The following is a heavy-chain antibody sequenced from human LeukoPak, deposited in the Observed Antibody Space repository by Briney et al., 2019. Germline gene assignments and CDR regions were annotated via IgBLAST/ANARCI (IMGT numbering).Heavy chain of an antibody. CDR3: ARESGYYYDTSGYTFDY. V-gene: IGHV4-4*07. CDR1: GGSISNYY. Sequence: SETLSLTCTVSGGSISNYYWSWIRPSAGKGLEWIGRIYTSGSTNYNPSLKSRDSMSVDTSKNQFSLRLRSVTAADTAVYYCARESGYYYDTSGYTFDYWGQGILVTVSS. CDR2: IYTSGST. J-gene: IGHJ4*02. D-gene: IGHD3-22*01.